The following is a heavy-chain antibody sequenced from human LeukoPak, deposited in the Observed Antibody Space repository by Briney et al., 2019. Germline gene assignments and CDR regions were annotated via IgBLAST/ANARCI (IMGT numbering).Heavy chain of an antibody. CDR1: GGSISSGDYY. CDR2: IYYSGST. CDR3: ALIAGMTTVTTGVFDP. J-gene: IGHJ5*02. V-gene: IGHV4-30-4*01. Sequence: PSETLSLTCTVSGGSISSGDYYWSWIRQPPGKGLEWIGYIYYSGSTYYNPSPKSRVTISVDTSKNQFSLKLSSVTAADTAVYYCALIAGMTTVTTGVFDPWGQGTLVTVSS. D-gene: IGHD4-17*01.